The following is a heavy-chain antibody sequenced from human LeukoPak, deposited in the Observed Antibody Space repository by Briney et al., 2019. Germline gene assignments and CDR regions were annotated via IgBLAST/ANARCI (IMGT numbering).Heavy chain of an antibody. Sequence: GESLKISCQGSGHRFTDNWLGWVRQMPGKGLEWMGFIYPGDSNTRYSPSFQGQVTISVDKSVTTAYLQWGSLKASDTAMYYCARPITIFGVVHGGAFDIWGQGTMVTVSS. D-gene: IGHD3-3*01. V-gene: IGHV5-51*01. CDR2: IYPGDSNT. CDR3: ARPITIFGVVHGGAFDI. J-gene: IGHJ3*02. CDR1: GHRFTDNW.